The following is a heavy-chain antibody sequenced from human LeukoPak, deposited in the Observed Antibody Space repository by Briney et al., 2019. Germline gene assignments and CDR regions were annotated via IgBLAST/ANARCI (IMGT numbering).Heavy chain of an antibody. CDR1: GFSFSNYG. CDR2: MSYDGSNE. J-gene: IGHJ4*02. Sequence: PGKPLRLSCAASGFSFSNYGMHWVRQAPGKGLEWLAHMSYDGSNEYYADSVKGRFTISRDNSKKTLYLQMESLGTEDTAVYYCARGLGNWNCRLDSWGQGPLVTVSS. D-gene: IGHD1-7*01. V-gene: IGHV3-30*03. CDR3: ARGLGNWNCRLDS.